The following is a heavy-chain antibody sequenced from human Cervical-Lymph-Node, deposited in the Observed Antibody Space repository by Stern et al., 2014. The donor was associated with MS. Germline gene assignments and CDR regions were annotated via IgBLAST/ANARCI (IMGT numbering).Heavy chain of an antibody. Sequence: VQLVQSGPEVKRPGESLKISCQASGYTFTSYWIGWVRQMPGKGLEWIAIIFPGVSNIRYSPTFQGQVTISAEKSSSTAYLQWNNLKASDTAIYYCARQRYFDYWGQGTLVTVSS. CDR2: IFPGVSNI. V-gene: IGHV5-51*01. CDR3: ARQRYFDY. J-gene: IGHJ4*02. CDR1: GYTFTSYW.